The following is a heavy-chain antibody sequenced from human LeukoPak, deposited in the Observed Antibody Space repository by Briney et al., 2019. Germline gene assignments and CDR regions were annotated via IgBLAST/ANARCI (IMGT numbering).Heavy chain of an antibody. D-gene: IGHD5-12*01. CDR1: GFTFSNYG. CDR3: GRGRPRGYSGYVIDY. Sequence: GGSLRLSCEASGFTFSNYGMHWVRQAPGKGLEWAAFIRHDGSKIYYADSVKGRFTISRDNAKNTLYLQMNSLRAEDMAAFYCGRGRPRGYSGYVIDYWGQGTPITVSS. J-gene: IGHJ4*02. V-gene: IGHV3-30*02. CDR2: IRHDGSKI.